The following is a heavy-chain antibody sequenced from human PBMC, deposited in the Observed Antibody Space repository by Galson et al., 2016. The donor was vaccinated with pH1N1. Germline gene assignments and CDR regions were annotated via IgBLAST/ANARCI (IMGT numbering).Heavy chain of an antibody. J-gene: IGHJ4*02. CDR2: IKQDGSEK. CDR1: KFTFSGYD. V-gene: IGHV3-7*01. CDR3: ARAIAAAGSY. D-gene: IGHD6-13*01. Sequence: SLRLSCAASKFTFSGYDVHWVRQAPGKGLEWVANIKQDGSEKYYVDSVKGRFTISRDNAKNSLYLQMNSLRAEDTAVYYCARAIAAAGSYWGQGTLVTVSS.